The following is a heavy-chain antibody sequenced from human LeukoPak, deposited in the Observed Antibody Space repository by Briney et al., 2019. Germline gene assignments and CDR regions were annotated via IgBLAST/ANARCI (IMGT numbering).Heavy chain of an antibody. J-gene: IGHJ5*02. V-gene: IGHV1-8*01. CDR1: GYTFTSYD. CDR2: MNPNSGNT. Sequence: ASVKVSCKASGYTFTSYDINWVRQATGQGLEWMGWMNPNSGNTGYAQKFQGRVTMTRNTSISTAYMELSSLRSEDTAVYYCAKSGCSSTSCYGLFSGWFDPWGQGTLVTVSS. D-gene: IGHD2-2*01. CDR3: AKSGCSSTSCYGLFSGWFDP.